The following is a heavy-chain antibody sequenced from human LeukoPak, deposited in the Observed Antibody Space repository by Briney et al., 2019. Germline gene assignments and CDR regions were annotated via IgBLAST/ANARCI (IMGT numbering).Heavy chain of an antibody. CDR2: IWYDGDNR. J-gene: IGHJ4*02. Sequence: PGGSLRLSCAASGFTLNNYDMHWVRQAPGKGLEWVAVIWYDGDNRYYADSVKGRFTISRDNTKNTLYLQMNSLRAEDTAVYYCARDPYYDVTRGLFDYWGQGTLVTVSS. D-gene: IGHD3-16*01. V-gene: IGHV3-33*01. CDR1: GFTLNNYD. CDR3: ARDPYYDVTRGLFDY.